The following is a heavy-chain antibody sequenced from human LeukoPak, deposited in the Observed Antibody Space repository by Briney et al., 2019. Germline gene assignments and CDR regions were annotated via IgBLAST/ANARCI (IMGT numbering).Heavy chain of an antibody. CDR1: GFTFSSYG. Sequence: PGGSLRLSCAASGFTFSSYGMHWVRQAPGKGLEWVGFIRYDGSKKYYADSVKGRFTISRDTSKNTLYLQMNSLRGEDTAVYYCATSTRCLQLQYFDYWGQGTLVTVSS. D-gene: IGHD5-24*01. V-gene: IGHV3-30*02. CDR3: ATSTRCLQLQYFDY. J-gene: IGHJ4*02. CDR2: IRYDGSKK.